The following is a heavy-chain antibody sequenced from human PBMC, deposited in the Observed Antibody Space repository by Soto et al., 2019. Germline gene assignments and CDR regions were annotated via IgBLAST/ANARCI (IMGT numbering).Heavy chain of an antibody. Sequence: GGSLRLSCAASGFTFSSYAMSSVRQAPGKGLEWVSAISGSGGSTYYADSVKGRFTISRDNSKNTLYLQMNSLRAEDTAVYYCAKWDCSGGSCYSGDAFDIWGQGTMVTVSS. J-gene: IGHJ3*02. CDR3: AKWDCSGGSCYSGDAFDI. CDR1: GFTFSSYA. V-gene: IGHV3-23*01. CDR2: ISGSGGST. D-gene: IGHD2-15*01.